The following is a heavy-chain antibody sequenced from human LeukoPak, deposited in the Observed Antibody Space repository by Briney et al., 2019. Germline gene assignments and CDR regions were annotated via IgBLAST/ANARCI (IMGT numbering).Heavy chain of an antibody. CDR2: INPSGGST. J-gene: IGHJ4*02. V-gene: IGHV1-46*01. Sequence: GASVKVSCKASGYTFTSYYMHWVRQAPGQGLEWMGIINPSGGSTSYAQKFQGRVTMTRDTSTSTVYMELSSLRSEDTAVYYCARKYYIDPVLKSWYYFDYWGQGTLVTVSS. CDR1: GYTFTSYY. CDR3: ARKYYIDPVLKSWYYFDY. D-gene: IGHD2/OR15-2a*01.